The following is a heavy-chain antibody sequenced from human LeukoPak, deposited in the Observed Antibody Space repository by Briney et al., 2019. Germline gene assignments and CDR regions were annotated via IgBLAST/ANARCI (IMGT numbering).Heavy chain of an antibody. CDR1: GVSISHYY. V-gene: IGHV4-59*01. CDR2: IYYSGTT. J-gene: IGHJ4*02. D-gene: IGHD6-19*01. CDR3: ARSGGYSSPHGY. Sequence: PSETLSLTCTVSGVSISHYYWRWIRQPPGKGLEGVGYIYYSGTTNYNPSLKRRVTISVDTSKKQFSLKLNSVSAADTAVYYCARSGGYSSPHGYWGQGTLVTVSS.